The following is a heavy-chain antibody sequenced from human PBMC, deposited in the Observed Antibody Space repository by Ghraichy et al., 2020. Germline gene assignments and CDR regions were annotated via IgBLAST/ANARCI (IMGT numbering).Heavy chain of an antibody. CDR2: VYFSGST. J-gene: IGHJ4*02. Sequence: SQTLSLTCTVSGGSVSSASYYWSWIRQPPGKGLEWIGYVYFSGSTNYNPSLKSRVTISVDTSKNQFSLKLSSVTAADTAVYYCARESWGPRGPFDYWGQGTLVTVSS. CDR1: GGSVSSASYY. V-gene: IGHV4-61*01. D-gene: IGHD7-27*01. CDR3: ARESWGPRGPFDY.